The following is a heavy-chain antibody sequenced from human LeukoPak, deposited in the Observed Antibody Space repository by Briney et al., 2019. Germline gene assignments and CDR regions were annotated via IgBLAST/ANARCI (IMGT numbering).Heavy chain of an antibody. Sequence: TGGSLRLSCVPSQFIISSNAMTWVGQAPGKGLEWVSSISRSGSGTYYPDSVRGRFTISRDNSKNTLYLHMNNLRAEDTALYYCAKGRAKRDWTLDSWGQGTLVTVSS. CDR3: AKGRAKRDWTLDS. J-gene: IGHJ4*02. V-gene: IGHV3-23*01. D-gene: IGHD1-1*01. CDR1: QFIISSNA. CDR2: ISRSGSGT.